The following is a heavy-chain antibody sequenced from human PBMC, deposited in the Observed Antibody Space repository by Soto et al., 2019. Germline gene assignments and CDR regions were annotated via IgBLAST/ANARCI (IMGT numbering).Heavy chain of an antibody. CDR3: ARGRGEFAA. J-gene: IGHJ5*02. V-gene: IGHV4-34*01. Sequence: SETLSLTCAVYGASLSDNYCNWLRQPSGKGLEWIGEINHSGNTNYNPSLRSRVTISIDTSKNQLSLNLRSVSAADTAVYYCARGRGEFAAWDPGTPLTVST. CDR1: GASLSDNY. CDR2: INHSGNT. D-gene: IGHD2-21*01.